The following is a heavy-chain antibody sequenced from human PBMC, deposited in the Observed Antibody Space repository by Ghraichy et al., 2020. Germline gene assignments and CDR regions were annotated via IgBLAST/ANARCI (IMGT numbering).Heavy chain of an antibody. Sequence: GGSLRLSCAASGFTFNSYAMHWVRQVPGKGLEWVSLISGDGTTPYYGDSLRGRFTISRDNTKNFLYLHMNSLTTEDSALYFCAKDMCSSCYVFDTWGQGTLVTVSS. CDR3: AKDMCSSCYVFDT. J-gene: IGHJ4*02. D-gene: IGHD2-2*01. V-gene: IGHV3-43*02. CDR2: ISGDGTTP. CDR1: GFTFNSYA.